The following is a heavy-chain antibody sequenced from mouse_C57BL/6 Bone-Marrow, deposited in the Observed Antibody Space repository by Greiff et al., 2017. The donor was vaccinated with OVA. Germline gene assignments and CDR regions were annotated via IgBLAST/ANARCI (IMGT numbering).Heavy chain of an antibody. CDR2: IYPRDGST. CDR1: GYTFTSYD. Sequence: QVQLKESGPELVKPGASVKLSCKASGYTFTSYDINWVKQRPGQGLEWIGWIYPRDGSTKYNEKLKGKATLTVDTSSSTAYTELHSLTSEDSAVYFCSRWVTTVVNYVDYWGQGTTLTVSS. V-gene: IGHV1-85*01. CDR3: SRWVTTVVNYVDY. J-gene: IGHJ2*01. D-gene: IGHD1-1*01.